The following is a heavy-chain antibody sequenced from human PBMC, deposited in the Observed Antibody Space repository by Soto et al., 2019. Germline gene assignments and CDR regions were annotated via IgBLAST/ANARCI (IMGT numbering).Heavy chain of an antibody. Sequence: SVKVSCKASGGTFSSYAISWVRQAPGQGLEWMGGIIPIFGTANYAQKFQGRVTITADESTSTAYMELSSLRSEDTAVYYCASGRITMIGEYYGMDVWGQGTTVTVSS. CDR1: GGTFSSYA. V-gene: IGHV1-69*13. J-gene: IGHJ6*02. D-gene: IGHD3-22*01. CDR3: ASGRITMIGEYYGMDV. CDR2: IIPIFGTA.